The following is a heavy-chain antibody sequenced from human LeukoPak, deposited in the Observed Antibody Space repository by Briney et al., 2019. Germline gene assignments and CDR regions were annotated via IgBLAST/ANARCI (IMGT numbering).Heavy chain of an antibody. CDR2: IYPGDSDT. CDR1: GYRFTSYW. CDR3: ARRSGYDGGLDY. D-gene: IGHD5-12*01. J-gene: IGHJ4*02. Sequence: GGSLKISFKGSGYRFTSYWIGWGRPMPGKGVEWMGIIYPGDSDTRYSPSFQGQVTISAAKSISTAYLRWSSLKASDTAMYYCARRSGYDGGLDYWGQGTLVTVSS. V-gene: IGHV5-51*01.